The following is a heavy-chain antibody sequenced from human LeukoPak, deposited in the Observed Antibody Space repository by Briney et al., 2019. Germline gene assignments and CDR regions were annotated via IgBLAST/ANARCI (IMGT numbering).Heavy chain of an antibody. D-gene: IGHD2-2*01. CDR1: GFTFSHYS. CDR3: ANNPAPDYYYYYMDV. CDR2: IRYDGSNK. V-gene: IGHV3-30*02. Sequence: HPGGSLRLSCAASGFTFSHYSMHWVRQAPGKGLEWVAFIRYDGSNKYYADSVKGRFTISRDNSKNTLYLQMNSLRAEDTAVYYCANNPAPDYYYYYMDVWGKGTTVTVSS. J-gene: IGHJ6*03.